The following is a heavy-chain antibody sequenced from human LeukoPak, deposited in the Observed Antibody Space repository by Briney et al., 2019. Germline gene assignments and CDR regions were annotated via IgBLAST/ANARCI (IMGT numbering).Heavy chain of an antibody. V-gene: IGHV4-59*01. CDR1: GGSISCYY. D-gene: IGHD4-17*01. J-gene: IGHJ4*02. Sequence: PSETLSLTCTVSGGSISCYYWSWIRQPPGKGLEWIGYIYYSGSTNYNPSLKSRVTISVDTSKNQFSLKLSSVTAADTAVYYCARSDDYGDYEGRGPFDYWGQGTLVTVSS. CDR3: ARSDDYGDYEGRGPFDY. CDR2: IYYSGST.